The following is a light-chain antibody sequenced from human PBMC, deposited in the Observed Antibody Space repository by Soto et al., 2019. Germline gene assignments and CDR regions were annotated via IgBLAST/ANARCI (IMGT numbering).Light chain of an antibody. J-gene: IGKJ1*01. CDR3: QQYGSSLSWT. CDR2: GAS. Sequence: EIVLTQSPDTLSLSPGERATLSCRASQSVSSSYLAWFQQKPGQAPRLLIYGASSRATGIPDRFSGSGSGTDFTLTISRLEPEDFAVYYCQQYGSSLSWTFGQGTKVDI. V-gene: IGKV3-20*01. CDR1: QSVSSSY.